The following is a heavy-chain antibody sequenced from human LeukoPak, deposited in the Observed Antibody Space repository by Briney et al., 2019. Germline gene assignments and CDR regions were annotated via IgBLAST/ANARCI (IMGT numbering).Heavy chain of an antibody. CDR3: ASMATRYYFDY. V-gene: IGHV3-30*04. CDR1: GFTFSSYA. D-gene: IGHD5-12*01. Sequence: GRSMRLSCAASGFTFSSYAMHWVRQAPGKGLEWVAVISYDGSNKYYADSVKGRFTISRDNSKNTLYVQMNSLRAEDTAVYYCASMATRYYFDYWGQGTLVTVSS. CDR2: ISYDGSNK. J-gene: IGHJ4*02.